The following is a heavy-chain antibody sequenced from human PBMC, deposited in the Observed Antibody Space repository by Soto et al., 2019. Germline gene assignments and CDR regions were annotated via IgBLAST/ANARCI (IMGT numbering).Heavy chain of an antibody. J-gene: IGHJ6*02. D-gene: IGHD3-3*01. CDR2: ISYDGSNK. CDR1: GFTFSSYG. V-gene: IGHV3-30*18. CDR3: AKDLVRGVVIIGYYYYGMDV. Sequence: GGSLRLSCAASGFTFSSYGMHWVRQAPGKGLEWVAVISYDGSNKYYADSVKGRFTISRDNSKNTLYLQMNSLRAEDTAVYYCAKDLVRGVVIIGYYYYGMDVWGQGTTVTVSS.